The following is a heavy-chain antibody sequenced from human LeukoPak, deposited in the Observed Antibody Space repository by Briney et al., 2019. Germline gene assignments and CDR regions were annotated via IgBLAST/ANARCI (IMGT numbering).Heavy chain of an antibody. J-gene: IGHJ4*02. D-gene: IGHD1-26*01. CDR2: ISSSSSTI. Sequence: HSGGSLRLSCAASGFTFSSYSMNWVRQAPGKGLEWVSYISSSSSTIYYADSVKGRFTISRDNAKNSLYLQMNSLRAEDTAVYYCARQIPVGATHVDYWGQGTLVTVSS. CDR3: ARQIPVGATHVDY. V-gene: IGHV3-48*01. CDR1: GFTFSSYS.